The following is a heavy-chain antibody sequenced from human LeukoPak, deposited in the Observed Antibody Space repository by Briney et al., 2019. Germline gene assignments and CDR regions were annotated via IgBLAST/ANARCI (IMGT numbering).Heavy chain of an antibody. CDR1: GYTFSDYY. J-gene: IGHJ4*02. V-gene: IGHV1-2*02. CDR2: INPNSGGT. CDR3: ARGPHERSGYPDD. D-gene: IGHD3-22*01. Sequence: ASVKVSCKASGYTFSDYYMHWVRQAPGQGLEWMGWINPNSGGTNFAQKFQGRVTLTRDTSISTAYMELRSLRSDDTAVYYCARGPHERSGYPDDWGQGTLVTVSS.